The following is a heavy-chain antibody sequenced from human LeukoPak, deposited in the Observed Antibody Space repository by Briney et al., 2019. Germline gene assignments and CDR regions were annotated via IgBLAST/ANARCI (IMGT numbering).Heavy chain of an antibody. V-gene: IGHV3-9*01. Sequence: GRSLRLSCAASGFTFDDYAMHWVRQAPGKGLEWVSGISWNSGSIGYADSVKGRFTISRHKAKNSLYLQMNSLRAEDTALYYCAKDIELGRIMITFGGVDYWGQGTLVTVSS. D-gene: IGHD3-16*01. CDR3: AKDIELGRIMITFGGVDY. J-gene: IGHJ4*02. CDR2: ISWNSGSI. CDR1: GFTFDDYA.